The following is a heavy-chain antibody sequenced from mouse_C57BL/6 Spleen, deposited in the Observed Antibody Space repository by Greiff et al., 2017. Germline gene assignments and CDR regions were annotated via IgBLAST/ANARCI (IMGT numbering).Heavy chain of an antibody. Sequence: EVKLVESGPGLVKPSQSLSLTCSVTGYSITSGYYWNWIRQFPGNKLEWMGYISYDGSNNYNPSLKNRISITRDTSKNQFFLKLNSVTTEDTATYYCARDPSYYYYGSSYGYFDYWGQGTTLTVSS. D-gene: IGHD1-1*01. CDR2: ISYDGSN. CDR1: GYSITSGYY. V-gene: IGHV3-6*01. J-gene: IGHJ2*01. CDR3: ARDPSYYYYGSSYGYFDY.